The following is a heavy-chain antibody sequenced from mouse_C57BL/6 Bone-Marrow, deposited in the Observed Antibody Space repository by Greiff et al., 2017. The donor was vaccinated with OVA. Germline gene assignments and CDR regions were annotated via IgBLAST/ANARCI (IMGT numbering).Heavy chain of an antibody. Sequence: QVQLKQPGAELVKPGASVKMSCKASGYTFTSYWITWVKQRPGQGLEWIGDIYPGSGSTNYNEKFKSKATLTVDTSSSTAYMQLSSLTSEDSAVYYFAREKLYLCRYYYAMDYWGQGTSVTVSS. CDR1: GYTFTSYW. V-gene: IGHV1-55*01. J-gene: IGHJ4*01. CDR2: IYPGSGST. D-gene: IGHD6-1*01. CDR3: AREKLYLCRYYYAMDY.